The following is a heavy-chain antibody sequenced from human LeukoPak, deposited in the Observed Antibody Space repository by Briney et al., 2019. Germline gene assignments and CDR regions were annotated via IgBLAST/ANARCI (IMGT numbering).Heavy chain of an antibody. D-gene: IGHD2-8*01. J-gene: IGHJ6*03. Sequence: ASVKDSCKASGYTFTGYYMHWVRQAPGQGLEWMGWINPNSGGTNYAQKFQGRVTMTRDTSISTAYLELSRLRSDDTAAYYCARNGVWGYYYYYYMDVWGKGTTVTVSS. V-gene: IGHV1-2*02. CDR1: GYTFTGYY. CDR3: ARNGVWGYYYYYYMDV. CDR2: INPNSGGT.